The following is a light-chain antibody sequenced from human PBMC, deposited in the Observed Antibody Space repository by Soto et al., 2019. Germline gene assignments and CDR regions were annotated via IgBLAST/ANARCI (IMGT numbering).Light chain of an antibody. CDR1: QSVSNDF. V-gene: IGKV3-20*01. J-gene: IGKJ1*01. CDR3: QHYGSSSSWT. Sequence: EIVLTQSPGILSLSPGERATLSCRAIQSVSNDFLAWYQQKPGQAPRLLIYGASTRATDVPDRFRGSGSGTDFTLTITRLEPEDFAVYYCQHYGSSSSWTFGQGTKVDIK. CDR2: GAS.